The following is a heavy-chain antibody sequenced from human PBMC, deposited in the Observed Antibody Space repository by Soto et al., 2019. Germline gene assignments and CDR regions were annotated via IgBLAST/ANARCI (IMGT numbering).Heavy chain of an antibody. V-gene: IGHV1-69*12. Sequence: QVQLEQSGAEVKKPGSSLKVSCKASGGTFRTAAISWVRQAPGQGLEWMGGIMPVFRTPDYAQKFQGGVTITADESTSTADMELSGRRSDDTAVYFCARDNDRPQLGGNYYYILDVWGQGTTITVSS. CDR1: GGTFRTAA. CDR2: IMPVFRTP. J-gene: IGHJ6*02. D-gene: IGHD2-8*01. CDR3: ARDNDRPQLGGNYYYILDV.